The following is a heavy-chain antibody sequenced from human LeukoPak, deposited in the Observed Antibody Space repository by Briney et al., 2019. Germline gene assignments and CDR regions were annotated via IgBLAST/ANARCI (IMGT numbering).Heavy chain of an antibody. J-gene: IGHJ4*02. CDR2: ISSSGSYI. V-gene: IGHV3-21*01. D-gene: IGHD4-17*01. CDR3: ARDYYGDYVFDY. Sequence: PGGSLRLSCAASGFTFSSYSMNWVRQAPGKGLEWVSSISSSGSYIYYADSVKGRFTISRDNAKISLDLQMNSLRADDTAVYYCARDYYGDYVFDYWGQGALVIVSS. CDR1: GFTFSSYS.